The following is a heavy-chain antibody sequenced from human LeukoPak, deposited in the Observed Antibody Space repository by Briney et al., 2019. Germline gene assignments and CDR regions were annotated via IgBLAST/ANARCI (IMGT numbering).Heavy chain of an antibody. J-gene: IGHJ4*02. CDR3: AREKRGGYYPGY. D-gene: IGHD3-3*01. V-gene: IGHV3-30-3*01. Sequence: PGGSLRLSCAASGFTFSSYAIHWVRQAPGKGLEWAASITYDGSTENYADSVKGRFTISRDNSKNTLYLEMNSLGPEDTAIYYCAREKRGGYYPGYWGQGTLVTVSS. CDR1: GFTFSSYA. CDR2: ITYDGSTE.